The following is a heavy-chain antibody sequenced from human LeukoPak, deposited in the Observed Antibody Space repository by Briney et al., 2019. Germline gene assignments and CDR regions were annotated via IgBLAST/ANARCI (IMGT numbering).Heavy chain of an antibody. Sequence: GGSLRLSCAASGFTFSDYYMSWIRQAPGKGLEWVSYISSSGSTIYYADSVKGRFTISRDNAKNSLYLQMNSLRAEDTAVYYCARVSYDFWSGPKGVYWGQGTLVTVSS. J-gene: IGHJ4*02. D-gene: IGHD3-3*01. V-gene: IGHV3-11*04. CDR2: ISSSGSTI. CDR3: ARVSYDFWSGPKGVY. CDR1: GFTFSDYY.